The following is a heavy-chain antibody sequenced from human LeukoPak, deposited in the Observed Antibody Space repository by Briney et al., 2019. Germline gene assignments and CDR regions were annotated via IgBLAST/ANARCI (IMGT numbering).Heavy chain of an antibody. V-gene: IGHV3-23*01. J-gene: IGHJ6*02. CDR2: TSGNGAKT. Sequence: GGSLRLSCAASGFTFSTYAMSWVRQAPGKGLEWVSATSGNGAKTYYADSVKGRFTISRDNSKNTLYLQMNSLRAEDTAVYYCAKDGVVVVPAAMIVGAAYYYYGMDVWGQGTTVTVSS. D-gene: IGHD2-2*01. CDR3: AKDGVVVVPAAMIVGAAYYYYGMDV. CDR1: GFTFSTYA.